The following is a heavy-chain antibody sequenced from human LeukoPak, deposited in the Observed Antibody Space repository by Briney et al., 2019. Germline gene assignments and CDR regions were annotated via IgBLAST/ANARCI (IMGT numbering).Heavy chain of an antibody. CDR1: GFTFSSSG. J-gene: IGHJ4*02. D-gene: IGHD6-13*01. CDR3: VKDKGSTWGEKYYFDY. CDR2: IWFDGVTE. V-gene: IGHV3-33*06. Sequence: SGGSLRLSCTASGFTFSSSGMHWLRQAPGKGLEWVALIWFDGVTEYYADPEKGRFSISRDDSKNTLYLQMNSLRAEDTAVYYCVKDKGSTWGEKYYFDYWGQGTLVTVSS.